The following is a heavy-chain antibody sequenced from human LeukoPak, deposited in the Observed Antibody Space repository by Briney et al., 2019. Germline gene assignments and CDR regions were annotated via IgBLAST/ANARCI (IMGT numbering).Heavy chain of an antibody. CDR3: AREGTLKIRFLEWLVYYMDV. D-gene: IGHD3-3*01. J-gene: IGHJ6*03. V-gene: IGHV4-4*07. Sequence: SETLSLTCTVSGGSISSYYWSWIRQPAGKGLEWIGRIYTSGSTNYNPSLKSRVTMSVDTSKNQFSLKLSSVTAADTAVNYCAREGTLKIRFLEWLVYYMDVWGKGTTVTVSS. CDR1: GGSISSYY. CDR2: IYTSGST.